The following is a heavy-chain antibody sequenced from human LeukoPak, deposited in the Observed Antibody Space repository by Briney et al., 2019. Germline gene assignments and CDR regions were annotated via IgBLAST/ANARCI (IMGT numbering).Heavy chain of an antibody. CDR3: AKDGAWLRFDD. CDR2: INPSGGST. D-gene: IGHD5-12*01. Sequence: ASVKVSCKASGYSLTSYYIHWVRLAPGRGLEWMGVINPSGGSTRYAQKFQDRVTMTRDMSTSTVYMELSSLRSEDTAVYYCAKDGAWLRFDDWGQGILVTVSS. CDR1: GYSLTSYY. V-gene: IGHV1-46*01. J-gene: IGHJ4*02.